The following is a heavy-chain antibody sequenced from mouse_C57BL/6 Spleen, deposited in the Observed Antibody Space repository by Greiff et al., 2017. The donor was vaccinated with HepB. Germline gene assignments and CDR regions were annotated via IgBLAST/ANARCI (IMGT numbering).Heavy chain of an antibody. V-gene: IGHV7-3*01. CDR3: ARSEYYDYDGAMDY. CDR2: IRNKANGYTT. CDR1: GFTFTDYY. J-gene: IGHJ4*01. D-gene: IGHD2-4*01. Sequence: EVQLVESGGGLVQPGGSLSLSCAASGFTFTDYYMSWVRQPPGKALEWLGFIRNKANGYTTEYSASVKGRFTISRDNSQSILYLQMNALRAEDSATYYCARSEYYDYDGAMDYWGQGTSVTVSS.